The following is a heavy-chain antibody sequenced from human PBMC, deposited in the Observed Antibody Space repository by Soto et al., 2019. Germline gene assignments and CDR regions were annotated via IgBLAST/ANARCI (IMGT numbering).Heavy chain of an antibody. Sequence: QVQLQEAGPGLVKPSQTLSLTCTVSGASISSGGYYWSWIRQHPGKGLEWIGYIYYSGSTYYNPSLKIRVTISLDTSKNQFSLKLSSVTAADTAVYYCARRRDGDYVADYWGQGTLVTVSS. D-gene: IGHD4-17*01. J-gene: IGHJ4*02. V-gene: IGHV4-31*03. CDR1: GASISSGGYY. CDR3: ARRRDGDYVADY. CDR2: IYYSGST.